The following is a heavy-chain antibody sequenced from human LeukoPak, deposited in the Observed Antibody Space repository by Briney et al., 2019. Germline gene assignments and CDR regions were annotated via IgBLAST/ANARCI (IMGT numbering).Heavy chain of an antibody. Sequence: SETLSLTCTVSGDSISGYYWTWIRQPAGKGLEWIGRIHTSGSTNYNPSLKSRVTMSADTSKNQFSLKMISLTAADTAVYYCARARGGYRNIGHFDSWGQGTLVTVSS. V-gene: IGHV4-4*07. D-gene: IGHD3-16*02. J-gene: IGHJ4*02. CDR2: IHTSGST. CDR3: ARARGGYRNIGHFDS. CDR1: GDSISGYY.